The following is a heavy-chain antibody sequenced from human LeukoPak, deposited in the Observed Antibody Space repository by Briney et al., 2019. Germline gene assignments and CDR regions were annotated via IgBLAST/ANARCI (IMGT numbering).Heavy chain of an antibody. CDR3: STDPRLLIY. Sequence: GGSLRLSCVVSGFSFSDSYMTWIRQTPGKGLESLAYISGSGHDIYYTGSVKGRFTISRDNAKDSLYLQMNGLRPEDTALYYCSTDPRLLIYWGHGTLVTVSS. CDR1: GFSFSDSY. CDR2: ISGSGHDI. J-gene: IGHJ4*01. D-gene: IGHD2-8*01. V-gene: IGHV3-11*01.